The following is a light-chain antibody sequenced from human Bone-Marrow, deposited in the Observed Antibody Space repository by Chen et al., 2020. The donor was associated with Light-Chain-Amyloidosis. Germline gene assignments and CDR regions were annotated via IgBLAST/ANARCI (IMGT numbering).Light chain of an antibody. V-gene: IGKV3-15*01. CDR1: QSVSIN. CDR2: GAS. J-gene: IGKJ1*01. CDR3: QRYNNWVT. Sequence: EIVMTQSPATLSVFPGERATLPCRASQSVSINLAWYQQKPGQAPRLLIYGASTRATGIPARFSGSGSGTEFSLTISSLQSEDFAVYYCQRYNNWVTFGQGTKVEIK.